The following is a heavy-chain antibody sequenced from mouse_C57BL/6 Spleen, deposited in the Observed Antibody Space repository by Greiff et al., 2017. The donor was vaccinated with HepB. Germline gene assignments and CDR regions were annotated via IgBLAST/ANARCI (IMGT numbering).Heavy chain of an antibody. V-gene: IGHV1-42*01. Sequence: VHVKQSGPELVKPGASVKISCKASGYSFTGYYMNWVKQSPEKSLEWIGEINPSTGGTTYNQKFKAKATLTVDKSSSTAYMQLKSLTSEDSAVYYCARWAFYGSSYRNYAMDYWGQGTSVTVSS. CDR2: INPSTGGT. CDR3: ARWAFYGSSYRNYAMDY. D-gene: IGHD1-1*01. CDR1: GYSFTGYY. J-gene: IGHJ4*01.